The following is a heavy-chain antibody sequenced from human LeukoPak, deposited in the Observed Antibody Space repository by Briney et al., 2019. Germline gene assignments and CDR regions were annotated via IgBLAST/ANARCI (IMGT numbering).Heavy chain of an antibody. J-gene: IGHJ4*02. V-gene: IGHV4-34*01. Sequence: SETLSLTCAVYGGSFSGYYWSWIRQPPGKGLEWIGEINHSGSTNYNPSLKSRVTISVDTSKNQFSLKLSSVTAADTAVYYCAREKVDHQVLSKRGVYYFDCWGQGTVVTVSS. CDR3: AREKVDHQVLSKRGVYYFDC. CDR1: GGSFSGYY. CDR2: INHSGST. D-gene: IGHD2-2*01.